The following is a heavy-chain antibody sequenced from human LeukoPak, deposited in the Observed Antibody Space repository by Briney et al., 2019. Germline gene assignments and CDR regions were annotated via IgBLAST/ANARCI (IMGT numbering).Heavy chain of an antibody. CDR2: FDPEDGET. V-gene: IGHV1-24*01. Sequence: ASVKVSCKVSGYTLTELSMHWERQSTGKGPGRRGGFDPEDGETIYAKKFQGRVTMTEDTSTGTAYMELSSLRSEDTAVYYCATDLSGSYSCMDYWGQGTLVTVSS. J-gene: IGHJ4*02. D-gene: IGHD1-26*01. CDR3: ATDLSGSYSCMDY. CDR1: GYTLTELS.